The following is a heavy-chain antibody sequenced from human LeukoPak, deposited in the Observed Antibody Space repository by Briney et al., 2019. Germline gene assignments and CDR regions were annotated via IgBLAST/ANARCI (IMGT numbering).Heavy chain of an antibody. CDR1: GGSISSGSYY. CDR3: ARTGRDLRFLEWFPLKRD. Sequence: KPPQTLSLTCTVSGGSISSGSYYWSWIRQPAGKGLEWIGRIYTSGSTNYNPSLKSRVTISVDTSKNQFSLKLSSVTAADTAVYYCARTGRDLRFLEWFPLKRDWGQGTLVTVSS. D-gene: IGHD3-3*01. J-gene: IGHJ4*02. CDR2: IYTSGST. V-gene: IGHV4-61*02.